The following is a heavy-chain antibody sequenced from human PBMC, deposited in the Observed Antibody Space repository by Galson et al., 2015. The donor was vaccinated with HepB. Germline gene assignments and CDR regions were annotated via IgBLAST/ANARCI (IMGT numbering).Heavy chain of an antibody. Sequence: SVKVSCKASGYTFTSFGISWVRQAPGQGLEWMGWISAYNRRTNYAQKFQGRVSMTTDTSTSTVYMELRRLRSDDTAIYYCARGALVVGVAATLNNWLDPWGQGTLVTVSS. D-gene: IGHD2-15*01. CDR1: GYTFTSFG. V-gene: IGHV1-18*01. CDR3: ARGALVVGVAATLNNWLDP. CDR2: ISAYNRRT. J-gene: IGHJ5*02.